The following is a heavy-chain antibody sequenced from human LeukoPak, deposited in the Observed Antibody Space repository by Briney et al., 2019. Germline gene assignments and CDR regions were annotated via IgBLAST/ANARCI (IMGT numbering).Heavy chain of an antibody. J-gene: IGHJ4*02. Sequence: GGSLRLSCAASGFTFSSYGMHWVRQAPGKGLEWVAVISYDGSNKYYADSVKGRFTISRDRAKNSLYLQMYSLGAEDTAVYYCARNPRGTSPPDYFDSWGQGTLVTVSS. CDR1: GFTFSSYG. CDR2: ISYDGSNK. D-gene: IGHD1/OR15-1a*01. CDR3: ARNPRGTSPPDYFDS. V-gene: IGHV3-30*03.